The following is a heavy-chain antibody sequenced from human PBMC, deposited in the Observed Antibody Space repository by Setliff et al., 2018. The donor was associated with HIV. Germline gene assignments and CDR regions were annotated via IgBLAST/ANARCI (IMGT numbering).Heavy chain of an antibody. J-gene: IGHJ6*02. CDR1: GFTFSSYS. V-gene: IGHV3-48*01. D-gene: IGHD3-16*01. CDR3: AREEGGLYGMDV. CDR2: ISSSSSNT. Sequence: GGSLRLSCAASGFTFSSYSMNWVRQAPGKGLEWVSYISSSSSNTYYADSVKGRFTISRDNSKNTLYFQMNSLRAEDTAVYYCAREEGGLYGMDVWGQGTTVTVSS.